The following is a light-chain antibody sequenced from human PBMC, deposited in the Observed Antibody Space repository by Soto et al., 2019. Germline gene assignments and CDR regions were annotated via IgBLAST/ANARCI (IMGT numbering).Light chain of an antibody. J-gene: IGLJ1*01. CDR2: EVN. CDR1: SSDIGSYNR. V-gene: IGLV2-18*02. Sequence: QSVLTQPASVSGSPGQSITISCTGTSSDIGSYNRVSWYQQPPGTAPKLIIYEVNNRPSGVPDRFSGSKSGNTASLTICGLQAEDEADYYCNSFTTRSTEVFGPGTKGTLL. CDR3: NSFTTRSTEV.